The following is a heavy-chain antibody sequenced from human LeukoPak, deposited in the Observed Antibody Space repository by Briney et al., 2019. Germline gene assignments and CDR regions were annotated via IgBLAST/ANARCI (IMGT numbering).Heavy chain of an antibody. Sequence: SGTLSLTCAVSGGSISSSNWWSWVRQPPGKGLEWIGEIYHSGSTNYNPSLKSRVTISVDTSKNQFSLKLSSVTAADTAVYYCARGRYDFWSGYYRQYYYGMDVWGQGTTVTVSS. CDR2: IYHSGST. CDR1: GGSISSSNW. V-gene: IGHV4-4*02. D-gene: IGHD3-3*01. CDR3: ARGRYDFWSGYYRQYYYGMDV. J-gene: IGHJ6*02.